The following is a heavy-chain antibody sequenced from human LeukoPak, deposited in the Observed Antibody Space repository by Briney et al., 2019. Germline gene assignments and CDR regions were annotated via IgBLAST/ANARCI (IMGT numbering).Heavy chain of an antibody. V-gene: IGHV3-21*01. J-gene: IGHJ3*02. CDR2: ISSSSSYI. CDR3: ARVDCGGDCYRGAFDI. CDR1: GFTFSSYS. Sequence: PGGSLRLSCAASGFTFSSYSMNWVRQAPGKGLEWVSSISSSSSYIYYADSVKGRFTISRDNAKNSLYLQMNSLRAEDTAVYYCARVDCGGDCYRGAFDIWGQGTMVTVSS. D-gene: IGHD2-21*02.